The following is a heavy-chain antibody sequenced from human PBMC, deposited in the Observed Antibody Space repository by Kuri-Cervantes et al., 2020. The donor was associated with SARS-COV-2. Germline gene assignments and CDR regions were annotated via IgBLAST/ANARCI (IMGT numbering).Heavy chain of an antibody. CDR1: GFTFSSYW. D-gene: IGHD2-2*02. CDR3: ARARYCSSTSCYTDYYYMDV. V-gene: IGHV3-7*01. J-gene: IGHJ6*03. CDR2: IKQDGSEK. Sequence: GGSLRLSCAASGFTFSSYWMSWVRQAPGKGLEWVANIKQDGSEKYYVDSVKGRFTISRDNAKNSLYLQMNSLRAEDTAVYYCARARYCSSTSCYTDYYYMDVWGKGTTVTVSS.